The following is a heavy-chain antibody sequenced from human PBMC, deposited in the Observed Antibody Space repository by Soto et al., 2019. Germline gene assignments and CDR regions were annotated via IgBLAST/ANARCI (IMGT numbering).Heavy chain of an antibody. D-gene: IGHD3-22*01. Sequence: WASVKVSCKASGYTFTGYYMHWVRQAPGQGLEWMGWINPNSGGTNYAQKFQGRVTMTRDTSISTAYMELSRLRSDDTAVYYCTRGYVSSGSYSASIDYWGQGTLVTVSS. V-gene: IGHV1-2*02. CDR3: TRGYVSSGSYSASIDY. CDR1: GYTFTGYY. CDR2: INPNSGGT. J-gene: IGHJ4*02.